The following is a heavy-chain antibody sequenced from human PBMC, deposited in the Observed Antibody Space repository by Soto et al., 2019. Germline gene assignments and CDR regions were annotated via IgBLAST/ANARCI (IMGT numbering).Heavy chain of an antibody. D-gene: IGHD3-10*01. CDR3: ARDGMGYYYGSGSFLDY. J-gene: IGHJ4*02. V-gene: IGHV1-69*06. CDR1: GGTFSSYA. Sequence: ASVKVSCKASGGTFSSYAISWVRQAPGQGLEWMGGIIPIFGTANYAQKFQGRVTITADKSTSTAYMELSSLGSEDTAVYYCARDGMGYYYGSGSFLDYWGQGTLVTVSS. CDR2: IIPIFGTA.